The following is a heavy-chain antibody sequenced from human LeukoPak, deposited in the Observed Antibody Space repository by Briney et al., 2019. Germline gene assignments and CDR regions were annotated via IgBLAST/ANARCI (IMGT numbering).Heavy chain of an antibody. J-gene: IGHJ4*02. Sequence: GGSLRLSCAASGFTFSSYGMHWVRQAPGKELEWVAFIRYDGSNKYYADSVKGRFTISRDNSKNTLYLQMNSLRAEDTAVYYCAKDKSVFTVTYIFDYWGQGTLVTVSS. V-gene: IGHV3-30*02. CDR1: GFTFSSYG. CDR2: IRYDGSNK. D-gene: IGHD4-17*01. CDR3: AKDKSVFTVTYIFDY.